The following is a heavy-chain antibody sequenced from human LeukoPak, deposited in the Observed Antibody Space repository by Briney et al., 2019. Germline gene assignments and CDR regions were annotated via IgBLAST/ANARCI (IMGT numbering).Heavy chain of an antibody. CDR3: ARSDSSDLNWFDP. D-gene: IGHD3-22*01. CDR2: ITPFNGNT. V-gene: IGHV1-45*03. CDR1: GYTFTYRY. J-gene: IGHJ5*02. Sequence: ASVKVSXKASGYTFTYRYLHWVRQAPRQALEWMGWITPFNGNTNYAQKFQDRVTITRDRSMSTAYMELSSLRSEDTAMYYCARSDSSDLNWFDPWGQGTLVTVSS.